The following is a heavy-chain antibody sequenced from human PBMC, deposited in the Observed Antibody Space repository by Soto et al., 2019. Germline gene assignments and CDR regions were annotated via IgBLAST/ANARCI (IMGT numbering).Heavy chain of an antibody. Sequence: QLQLQESGPGLVKPSETLSLTCTVSGGSISSRDYYWGWIRQPPGKGLEWVASISYTGGTYSNPSLRSRVTISVDASKNQFSLKMSSMPATATAVYYCARLVGEQQLAAFFDYWGQGTLVTVSS. D-gene: IGHD6-13*01. J-gene: IGHJ4*02. CDR2: ISYTGGT. CDR1: GGSISSRDYY. CDR3: ARLVGEQQLAAFFDY. V-gene: IGHV4-39*01.